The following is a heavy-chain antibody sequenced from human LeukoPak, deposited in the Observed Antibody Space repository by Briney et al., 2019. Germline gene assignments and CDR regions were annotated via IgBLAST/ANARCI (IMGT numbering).Heavy chain of an antibody. D-gene: IGHD6-13*01. J-gene: IGHJ4*02. V-gene: IGHV1-2*02. Sequence: ASVKVSCKASGYTFTGYYMHWVRQAPGQGLEWMGWINPNSGGTNYAQKFQGRVTMTRDTSISTAYMELSRLRSDDTAVYYCARDSEHSSPPAGWGQGTLVTVSS. CDR1: GYTFTGYY. CDR3: ARDSEHSSPPAG. CDR2: INPNSGGT.